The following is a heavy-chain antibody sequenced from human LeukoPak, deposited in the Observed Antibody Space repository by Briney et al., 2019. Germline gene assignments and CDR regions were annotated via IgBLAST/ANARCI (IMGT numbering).Heavy chain of an antibody. J-gene: IGHJ4*02. CDR1: GASISSYY. CDR2: IYYSGST. CDR3: ARGAAGYSYG. D-gene: IGHD5-18*01. V-gene: IGHV4-59*01. Sequence: NTSETLSLTCTVSGASISSYYWSWIRQPPGKGLEWIGHIYYSGSTNYNPSLKSRVTISIDTSKNQFSLRLSSVTAADTAVYYCARGAAGYSYGWGQGTLVTVSS.